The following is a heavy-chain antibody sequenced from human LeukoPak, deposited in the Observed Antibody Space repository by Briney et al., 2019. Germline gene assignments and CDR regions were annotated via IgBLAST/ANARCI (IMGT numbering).Heavy chain of an antibody. Sequence: SETLSLTCAVYGGSFSGYYWSWIRQPPGKGLEWIGEINHSGSTNYNPSLKSRVTISVDTSKNQFSLKLSPVTAADTAVYYCARGEIVVVPAAIPYYYYYMDVWGKGTTVTVSS. CDR2: INHSGST. CDR1: GGSFSGYY. CDR3: ARGEIVVVPAAIPYYYYYMDV. J-gene: IGHJ6*03. D-gene: IGHD2-2*01. V-gene: IGHV4-34*01.